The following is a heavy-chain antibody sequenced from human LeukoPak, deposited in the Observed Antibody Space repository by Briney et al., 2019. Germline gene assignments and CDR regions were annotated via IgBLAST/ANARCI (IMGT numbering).Heavy chain of an antibody. CDR1: GFTFSGYS. J-gene: IGHJ4*02. D-gene: IGHD3-22*01. CDR3: AREVSEGFDF. CDR2: FGTKSTSI. V-gene: IGHV3-21*01. Sequence: PGGSLRLSCTASGFTFSGYSMNWIRQAPGKGLEWVSSFGTKSTSIYHAGSVKGRFAISRDNAKNSLYLQMNSLRAEDTALYYCAREVSEGFDFWGQGTLVTVSS.